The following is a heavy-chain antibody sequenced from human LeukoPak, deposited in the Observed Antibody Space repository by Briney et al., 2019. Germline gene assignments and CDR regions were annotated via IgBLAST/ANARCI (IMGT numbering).Heavy chain of an antibody. CDR2: IYYTGST. D-gene: IGHD3-3*01. J-gene: IGHJ6*02. CDR3: ARDRVVGDRTGNVDV. CDR1: GDSISSGGHY. V-gene: IGHV4-31*03. Sequence: SETLSLTCTVSGDSISSGGHYWSWIRQHLGKGLEWIGYIYYTGSTYYNPSLKSRVTISVDKSKILFSLKLSSVTAADTAIYYCARDRVVGDRTGNVDVWGQGTTVTVSS.